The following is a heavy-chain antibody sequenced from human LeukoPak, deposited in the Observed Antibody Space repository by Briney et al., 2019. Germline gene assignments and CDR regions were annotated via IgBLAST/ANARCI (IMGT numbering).Heavy chain of an antibody. V-gene: IGHV4-31*03. J-gene: IGHJ4*02. CDR1: GGSISGGYY. Sequence: SETLSLTCTVSGGSISGGYYWSWIRQHPGKGLEWIGHIYYGGSTYYNPSLKSRVTISLDTSKNQFSLKLSSVTAADTAVYYCARVSRGPPNSGYIDYWGQGTLVTVSS. CDR2: IYYGGST. D-gene: IGHD3-10*01. CDR3: ARVSRGPPNSGYIDY.